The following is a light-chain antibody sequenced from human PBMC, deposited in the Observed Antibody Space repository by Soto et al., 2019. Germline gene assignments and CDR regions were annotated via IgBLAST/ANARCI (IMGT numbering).Light chain of an antibody. CDR1: SSDVGAYDY. J-gene: IGLJ1*01. Sequence: QSVLTQPASVSGSPGQSIAISCTGTSSDVGAYDYVSWYQQHPDEAPKLMIYEVSHRPSGVSNRFSGSKYVNTATLTISGLQAEDEADYYCSSYTSSSTRVFGTWTKLTVL. CDR3: SSYTSSSTRV. V-gene: IGLV2-14*03. CDR2: EVS.